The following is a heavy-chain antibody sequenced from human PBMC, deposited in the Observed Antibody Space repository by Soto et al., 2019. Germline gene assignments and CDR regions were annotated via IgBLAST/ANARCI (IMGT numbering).Heavy chain of an antibody. D-gene: IGHD6-19*01. CDR2: VSGSGGTT. CDR3: ARCTVDTIVTSGWCHYLDP. J-gene: IGHJ5*02. CDR1: GFTFSSSA. Sequence: EVQLLDSGGGLGQPGGSLRLSCAASGFTFSSSAMSWVRQAPGKGLEWVSAVSGSGGTTYYAESVRGRFTISRDNSKNTLYLQMNSLRAEDTAIYFCARCTVDTIVTSGWCHYLDPWGQGTLVTVSS. V-gene: IGHV3-23*01.